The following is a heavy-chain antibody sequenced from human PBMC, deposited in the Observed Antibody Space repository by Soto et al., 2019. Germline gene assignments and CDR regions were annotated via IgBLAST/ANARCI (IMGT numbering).Heavy chain of an antibody. CDR3: AREGYCSGGRCYYYYYYGMDV. CDR1: GYTFTSYG. V-gene: IGHV1-18*01. Sequence: QVQLVQSGAEVKKPGASVKVSCKASGYTFTSYGISWVRQAPGQGLEWMGWISAYNGNTNYAQKLQGRVTMTTDTSTRTAYMELRSLRSDDTAVYYCAREGYCSGGRCYYYYYYGMDVWGQGTTVTVSS. J-gene: IGHJ6*02. CDR2: ISAYNGNT. D-gene: IGHD2-15*01.